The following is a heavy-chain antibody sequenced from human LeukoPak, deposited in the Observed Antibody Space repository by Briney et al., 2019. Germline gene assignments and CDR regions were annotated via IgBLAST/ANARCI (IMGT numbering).Heavy chain of an antibody. Sequence: ASVKISCKASGYTFTAYYIHWVRQAPGQGLEWMGWINPNSGGTNYAQKFQGRVAMTRDTSITTAYMEVRSDDTAVCYCARSYSSGFFFALWGQGTLVTVSS. CDR2: INPNSGGT. CDR3: ARSYSSGFFFAL. V-gene: IGHV1-2*02. D-gene: IGHD6-19*01. CDR1: GYTFTAYY. J-gene: IGHJ4*02.